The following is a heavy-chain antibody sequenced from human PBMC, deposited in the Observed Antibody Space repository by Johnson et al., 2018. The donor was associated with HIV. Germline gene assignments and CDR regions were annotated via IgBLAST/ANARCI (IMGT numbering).Heavy chain of an antibody. Sequence: VQLVESGGGVVQPGRSLRLSCAASGFTFSSYGMHWVRQAPGKRPVWVARIYNDGSRTTYADSVRGRFTISRDNAKYTVDLQMNSLRVEDTAVYYCAKVGHCRGDCNFEVLEDLFDIWGQGTMVIVSS. J-gene: IGHJ3*02. CDR3: AKVGHCRGDCNFEVLEDLFDI. V-gene: IGHV3-74*03. CDR1: GFTFSSYG. D-gene: IGHD2-21*02. CDR2: IYNDGSRT.